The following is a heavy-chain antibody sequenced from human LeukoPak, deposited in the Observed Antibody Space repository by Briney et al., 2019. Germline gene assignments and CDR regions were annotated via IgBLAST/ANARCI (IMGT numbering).Heavy chain of an antibody. Sequence: GGSLRLSCAASGFTFSSYSMNWVRQAPGKGLEWLSYIRSSSSTIYYADSVKGRFTISRDNAKNSAYLQMNSLRAEDTAVYYCARDRWGGDYYDSSGPLDYWGQGTLVTVSS. CDR1: GFTFSSYS. V-gene: IGHV3-48*01. J-gene: IGHJ4*02. CDR2: IRSSSSTI. D-gene: IGHD3-22*01. CDR3: ARDRWGGDYYDSSGPLDY.